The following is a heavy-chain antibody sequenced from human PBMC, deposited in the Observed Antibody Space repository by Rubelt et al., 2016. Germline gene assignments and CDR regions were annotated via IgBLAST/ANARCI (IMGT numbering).Heavy chain of an antibody. CDR1: GGSISSGGYY. Sequence: QVQLQESGPGLVKPSQTLSLTCTVSGGSISSGGYYWSWIRQHPGKGLEWIGYIYYSGSTYYNPPLKSRVTISVDTSKNQCSMKLSSVTAADTAVYYCARDPGIVGATSDAFDIWGQGTMVTVSS. CDR3: ARDPGIVGATSDAFDI. CDR2: IYYSGST. V-gene: IGHV4-31*03. J-gene: IGHJ3*02. D-gene: IGHD1-26*01.